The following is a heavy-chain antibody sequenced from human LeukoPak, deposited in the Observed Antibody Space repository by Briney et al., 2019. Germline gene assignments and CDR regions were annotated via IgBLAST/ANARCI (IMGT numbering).Heavy chain of an antibody. CDR1: GVTFSTCS. CDR2: ISSSSSSI. J-gene: IGHJ3*02. Sequence: PGGCLRLSCAASGVTFSTCSMNWVRQAPGKGLEWVSYISSSSSSIYYADSVKGRFTISRDNGKNLLYLQMSSLRDEDTAVYYCARILSGSGNYGAFDIWGQGTLVTVSS. D-gene: IGHD3-10*01. CDR3: ARILSGSGNYGAFDI. V-gene: IGHV3-48*02.